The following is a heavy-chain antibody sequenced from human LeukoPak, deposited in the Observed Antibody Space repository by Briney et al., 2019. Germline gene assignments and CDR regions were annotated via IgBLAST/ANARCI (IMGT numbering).Heavy chain of an antibody. V-gene: IGHV3-30-3*01. Sequence: PGRSLRLSCAASGFSISIYSMHWVRQPPGKGLEWVAVISYDGSNKYYADSVKGRFTISRDNSKNTLYLQMDSLRAEDTAVYYCARDSPAAMAHFDYWGQGTLVTASS. CDR2: ISYDGSNK. CDR1: GFSISIYS. D-gene: IGHD5-18*01. J-gene: IGHJ4*02. CDR3: ARDSPAAMAHFDY.